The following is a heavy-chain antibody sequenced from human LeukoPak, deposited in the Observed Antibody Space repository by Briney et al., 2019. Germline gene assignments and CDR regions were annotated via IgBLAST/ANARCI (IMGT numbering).Heavy chain of an antibody. Sequence: SETLSLTCTVSGGSISSYYWSWIRQPAGKGLEWIGRIYTSGSTNYNPSLKSRVTMSVDTSKNQFSLKLSSVTAADTAVYYCARAGLGYCSGGSCSSAQLDAFDIWRQGTMVTVSS. D-gene: IGHD2-15*01. V-gene: IGHV4-4*07. CDR2: IYTSGST. CDR1: GGSISSYY. J-gene: IGHJ3*02. CDR3: ARAGLGYCSGGSCSSAQLDAFDI.